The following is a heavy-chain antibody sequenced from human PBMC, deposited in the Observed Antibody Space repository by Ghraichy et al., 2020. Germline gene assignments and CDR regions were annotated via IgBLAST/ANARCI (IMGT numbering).Heavy chain of an antibody. V-gene: IGHV1-69*13. CDR1: GGTFSSYA. CDR3: ARPSVVVTAIWYDGMDV. CDR2: IIPIFGTA. J-gene: IGHJ6*02. Sequence: SVKVSCKASGGTFSSYAISWVRQAPGQGLEWMGGIIPIFGTANYAQKFQGRVTITADESTSTAYMELSSLRAEDTAVYYCARPSVVVTAIWYDGMDVWGQGTTVTVSS. D-gene: IGHD2-21*02.